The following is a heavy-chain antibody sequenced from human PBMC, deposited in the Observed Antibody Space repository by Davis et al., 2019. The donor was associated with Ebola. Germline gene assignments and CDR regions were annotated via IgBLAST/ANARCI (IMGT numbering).Heavy chain of an antibody. CDR3: ARRREGYYYDSGRYYRHAFDI. CDR2: INHRGST. V-gene: IGHV4-34*01. Sequence: PSETLSLTCGVYDGSFSGYYWSWIRQPPGKGLEWIGEINHRGSTNYSPSLKSRVTMALDTSKNQFSLRLSSVTAADTAVYYCARRREGYYYDSGRYYRHAFDIWGQGTMVTVSS. D-gene: IGHD3-10*01. CDR1: DGSFSGYY. J-gene: IGHJ3*02.